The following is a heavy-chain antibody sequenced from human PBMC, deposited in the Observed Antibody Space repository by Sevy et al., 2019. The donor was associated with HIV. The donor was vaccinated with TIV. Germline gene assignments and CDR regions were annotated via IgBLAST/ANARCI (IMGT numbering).Heavy chain of an antibody. Sequence: GGSLRLSCAASGFTFSDYYMTWIRQAPGKGREWVAHIGSRDSTIHSVDSKKGRFTIPKDNVNNALFLQMNNLRADDTAVYYCARERLRDLEDWGQGTLVTVSS. J-gene: IGHJ4*02. CDR1: GFTFSDYY. CDR2: IGSRDSTI. V-gene: IGHV3-11*01. CDR3: ARERLRDLED. D-gene: IGHD3-16*01.